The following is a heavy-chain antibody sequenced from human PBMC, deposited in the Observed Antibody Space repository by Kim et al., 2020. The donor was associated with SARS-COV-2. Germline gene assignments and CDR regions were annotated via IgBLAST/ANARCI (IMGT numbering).Heavy chain of an antibody. CDR3: ARGQCGDSYGPGDY. Sequence: GGSLRLSCAASGFTFSTYSMNWVRQAPGKGLEWVSPINSSSGNTYYADSVKGRFTISRDNAKNTLYLQMNSLRAEDTAVYYCARGQCGDSYGPGDYWGQGTLVTVSS. D-gene: IGHD2-21*02. CDR2: INSSSGNT. CDR1: GFTFSTYS. J-gene: IGHJ4*02. V-gene: IGHV3-21*01.